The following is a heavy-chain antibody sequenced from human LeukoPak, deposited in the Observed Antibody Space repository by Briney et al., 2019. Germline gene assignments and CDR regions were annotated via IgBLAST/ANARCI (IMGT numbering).Heavy chain of an antibody. J-gene: IGHJ3*02. Sequence: PSETLSLTCTVSGGSISPYYWSWIRQPAGKGLEWIGRVFTSGDTKYNSSLKSRVTMSVDTSKNHFSLKLLSVTAADTAVYYCARSRCYNCAFDIWGQGTMVTVSS. CDR3: ARSRCYNCAFDI. V-gene: IGHV4-4*07. CDR1: GGSISPYY. D-gene: IGHD2-2*02. CDR2: VFTSGDT.